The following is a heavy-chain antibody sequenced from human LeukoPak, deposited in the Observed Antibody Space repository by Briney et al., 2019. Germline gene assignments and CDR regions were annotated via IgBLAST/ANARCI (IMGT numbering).Heavy chain of an antibody. V-gene: IGHV3-48*01. D-gene: IGHD5-18*01. CDR1: GFTFSSYS. J-gene: IGHJ6*03. Sequence: PGGSLRLSCAASGFTFSSYSMNWVRQAPGKGLEWVSYISSSSSTIYYADSVKGRFTISRDNAKNSLYLQMNSLRAEDTAVYYCARYGYSYGWDYYYYMDVWGKGTTVTVSS. CDR3: ARYGYSYGWDYYYYMDV. CDR2: ISSSSSTI.